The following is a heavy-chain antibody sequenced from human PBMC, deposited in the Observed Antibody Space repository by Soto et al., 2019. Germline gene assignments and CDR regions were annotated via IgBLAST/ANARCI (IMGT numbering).Heavy chain of an antibody. CDR2: ISESGGST. J-gene: IGHJ4*02. CDR3: AKNMVELGFDY. D-gene: IGHD1-7*01. V-gene: IGHV3-23*01. Sequence: EVQLLESGGGLVQPGGSLRLSCVASGFSFSTYAMSWVRQAPGKGLEWVSGISESGGSTDYADSVKGRLTISRDNSKNTLYLQMNSLRVEDTAVYYCAKNMVELGFDYWGQGTLATVSS. CDR1: GFSFSTYA.